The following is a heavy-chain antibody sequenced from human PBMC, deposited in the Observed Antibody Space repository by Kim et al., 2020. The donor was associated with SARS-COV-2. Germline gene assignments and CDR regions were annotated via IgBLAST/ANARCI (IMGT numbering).Heavy chain of an antibody. CDR1: GYSFTSYW. Sequence: GKSLKISCKGSGYSFTSYWISWVRQMPGKGLEWMGRIDPSDSYTNYSPSFQGHVTISADKSISTAYLQWSSLKASDTAMYYCARHLEGYCSGGSCLNWFDPWGQGTLVTVSS. D-gene: IGHD2-15*01. V-gene: IGHV5-10-1*01. J-gene: IGHJ5*02. CDR3: ARHLEGYCSGGSCLNWFDP. CDR2: IDPSDSYT.